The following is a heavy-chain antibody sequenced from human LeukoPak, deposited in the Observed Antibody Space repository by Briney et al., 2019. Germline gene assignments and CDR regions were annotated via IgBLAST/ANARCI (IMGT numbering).Heavy chain of an antibody. V-gene: IGHV3-33*01. CDR1: GFTFSSYG. J-gene: IGHJ5*02. CDR2: IWYDGSNK. D-gene: IGHD2-2*01. Sequence: GRSLRLSCAASGFTFSSYGMHWVRQAPGKGLEWVAVIWYDGSNKYYADSVKGRFTISRDNSKNTLYLQMNSLRAEDTAVYYCARALTGVVVPVWFDPWAREPWSPSPQ. CDR3: ARALTGVVVPVWFDP.